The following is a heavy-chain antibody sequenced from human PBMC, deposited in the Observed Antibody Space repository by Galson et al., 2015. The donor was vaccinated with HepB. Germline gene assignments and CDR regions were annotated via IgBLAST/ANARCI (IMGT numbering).Heavy chain of an antibody. CDR3: ARVGEQWLALEY. CDR2: ISYDGSNK. D-gene: IGHD6-19*01. CDR1: GFTFSSYA. V-gene: IGHV3-30-3*01. Sequence: SLRLSCAASGFTFSSYAMHWVRQAPGKGLEWVAVISYDGSNKYYADSVKGRFTISRDNSKNTLYLQMNSLRAEDTAVYYCARVGEQWLALEYWGQGTLVTVSS. J-gene: IGHJ4*02.